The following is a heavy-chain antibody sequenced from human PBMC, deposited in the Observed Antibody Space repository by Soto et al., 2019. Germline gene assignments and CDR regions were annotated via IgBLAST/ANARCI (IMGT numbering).Heavy chain of an antibody. D-gene: IGHD1-20*01. J-gene: IGHJ4*02. CDR2: VHVSGST. CDR3: ARGTRALITSFFAY. V-gene: IGHV4-59*03. CDR1: GDAISNYY. Sequence: SETLSLTCTVSGDAISNYYWSWIRQTPGRGLEWIGCVHVSGSTDYNPSLKGRVIISLHTSKSQFSLSLRSATAADTATYYCARGTRALITSFFAYWGQGIPVTVSS.